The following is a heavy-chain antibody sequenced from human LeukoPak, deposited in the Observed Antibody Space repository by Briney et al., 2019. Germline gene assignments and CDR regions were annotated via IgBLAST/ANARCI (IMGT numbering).Heavy chain of an antibody. J-gene: IGHJ4*02. CDR1: GGTFSSYP. D-gene: IGHD2-8*01. CDR2: IIPILGIA. V-gene: IGHV1-69*02. Sequence: SVKVSRKASGGTFSSYPISWVRQAPGQGLEWMGRIIPILGIANYAQKFQGRVTITADKSTSTAYMELSSLRSEDTAVYYCARSLGYCTNGVCLPYYFDYWGQGTLVTVSS. CDR3: ARSLGYCTNGVCLPYYFDY.